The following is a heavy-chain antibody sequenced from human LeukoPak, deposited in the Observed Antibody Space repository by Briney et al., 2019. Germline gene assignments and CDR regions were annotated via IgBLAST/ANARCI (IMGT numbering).Heavy chain of an antibody. CDR1: GGSISSSSYY. Sequence: SETLSLTCTVSGGSISSSSYYWGWIRQPPGKGLEWIGSIYYSGSTYYNPSLKSRVTISVDTSKNQFSLKLSSVTAADTAVYYCARLAVAGFSHYFDYWGQGTLVTVSS. V-gene: IGHV4-39*01. J-gene: IGHJ4*02. D-gene: IGHD6-19*01. CDR2: IYYSGST. CDR3: ARLAVAGFSHYFDY.